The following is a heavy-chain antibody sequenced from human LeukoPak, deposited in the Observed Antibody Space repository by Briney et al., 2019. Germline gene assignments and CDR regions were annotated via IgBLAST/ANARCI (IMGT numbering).Heavy chain of an antibody. CDR3: ARAGSYGFWFDY. Sequence: KPSETLSLTCTVSGGSISSYYWSWIRQPPGKGLEWIGYIYYSGSTNCNPSLKSRVTISVDTSKNQFSLKLSSVTAADTAVYYCARAGSYGFWFDYWGQGTLVTVSS. V-gene: IGHV4-59*01. J-gene: IGHJ4*02. CDR1: GGSISSYY. CDR2: IYYSGST. D-gene: IGHD5-18*01.